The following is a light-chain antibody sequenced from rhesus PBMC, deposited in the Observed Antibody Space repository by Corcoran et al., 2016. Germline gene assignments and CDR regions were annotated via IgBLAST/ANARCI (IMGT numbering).Light chain of an antibody. V-gene: IGKV3-24*04. CDR2: GAS. Sequence: ETVVTQSPATLSLSPGERATLSCRASQSVGSYLAWYQQKPGQAPRLLISGASIRATGIPDRFSGSGSGTDFTLTISSLEPEDVGVYYCQQSSNLWTFGQGTKVEIK. J-gene: IGKJ1*01. CDR3: QQSSNLWT. CDR1: QSVGSY.